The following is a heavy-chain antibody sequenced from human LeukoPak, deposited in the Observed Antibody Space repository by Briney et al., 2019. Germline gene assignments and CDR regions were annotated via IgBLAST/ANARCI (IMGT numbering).Heavy chain of an antibody. Sequence: KPSETLSLTCAVYGGSFSGYYWSWIRQPPGKGLEWIGEINHSGSTNYNSSLKSRVTISVDTSKNQFSLKLSSVTAADTAVYYCARLTTTYYYDSSGYYILPDYFDYWGQGTLVTVSS. D-gene: IGHD3-22*01. CDR1: GGSFSGYY. J-gene: IGHJ4*02. CDR2: INHSGST. V-gene: IGHV4-34*01. CDR3: ARLTTTYYYDSSGYYILPDYFDY.